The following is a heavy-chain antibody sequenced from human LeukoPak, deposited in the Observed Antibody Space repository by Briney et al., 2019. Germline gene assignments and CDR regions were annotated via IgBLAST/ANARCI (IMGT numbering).Heavy chain of an antibody. Sequence: PGGSLRLSCAVSGFTFSNCWMSWVRQAPGKGLEWVAHIKQDESEKYYVDSVKGRFTISRDNAKNSLYLQMNSLRAEDTPIYYCARDKIVGASKFDYWGQGTLVTVSS. D-gene: IGHD1-26*01. V-gene: IGHV3-7*01. CDR3: ARDKIVGASKFDY. J-gene: IGHJ4*02. CDR2: IKQDESEK. CDR1: GFTFSNCW.